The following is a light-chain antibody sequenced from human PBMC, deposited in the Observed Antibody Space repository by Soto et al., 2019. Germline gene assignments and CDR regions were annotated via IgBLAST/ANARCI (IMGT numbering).Light chain of an antibody. CDR3: KQYGGLPIT. J-gene: IGKJ5*01. CDR2: GAS. Sequence: EILVTQSPGTLSLTPGEIVTLSCRASQIVTTRLAWYQHKPGQAPRLLMSGASSRASGVPVRFSGSGSGTDFTLAISRLETEDFGLYYCKQYGGLPITFGLGTRLEIK. V-gene: IGKV3-20*01. CDR1: QIVTTR.